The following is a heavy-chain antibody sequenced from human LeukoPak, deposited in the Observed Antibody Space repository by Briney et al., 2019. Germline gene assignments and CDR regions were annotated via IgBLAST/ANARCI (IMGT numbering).Heavy chain of an antibody. Sequence: SETLSLTCTVSGGSISSYYWSWIRQPPGKGLEWIGYIYYSGSTNYNPSLKSRVTISVDTSKNQFSLKLSSVTAADTAVYYCARESYSSSSDNDVFDIWGQGTMVTVSS. J-gene: IGHJ3*02. CDR1: GGSISSYY. CDR2: IYYSGST. D-gene: IGHD6-6*01. CDR3: ARESYSSSSDNDVFDI. V-gene: IGHV4-59*01.